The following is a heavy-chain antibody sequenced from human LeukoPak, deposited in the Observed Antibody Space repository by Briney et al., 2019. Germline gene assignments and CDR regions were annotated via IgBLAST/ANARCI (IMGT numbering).Heavy chain of an antibody. CDR3: ARDGSSSLSSSAPPPTDFDY. V-gene: IGHV3-7*01. J-gene: IGHJ4*02. D-gene: IGHD6-6*01. CDR1: GFTFSTYW. CDR2: IKQDGSQK. Sequence: TGGSLRLSCAASGFTFSTYWMSWVRQAPGKGLEWVANIKQDGSQKQYVDSVKGRFTTSREDAKNSLYLQMNSLRAEDTAVYYCARDGSSSLSSSAPPPTDFDYWGQGTLVTVSS.